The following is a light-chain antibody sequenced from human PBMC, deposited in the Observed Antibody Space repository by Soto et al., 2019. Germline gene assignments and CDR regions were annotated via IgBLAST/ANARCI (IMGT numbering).Light chain of an antibody. CDR3: QHDNNC. Sequence: DIQMTQSPSTLSASIGDTVTITCRASQSINDWLAWYQQKPGKAPKLLIYDASTLQSGVPSRFSGSGYGTEFTLTISSLQADDFGTYYCQHDNNCFGPGTKVDIK. CDR2: DAS. V-gene: IGKV1-5*01. CDR1: QSINDW. J-gene: IGKJ3*01.